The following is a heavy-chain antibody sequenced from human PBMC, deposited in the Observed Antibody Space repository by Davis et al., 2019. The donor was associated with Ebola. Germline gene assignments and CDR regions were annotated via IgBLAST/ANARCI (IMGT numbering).Heavy chain of an antibody. CDR2: INSDGSST. Sequence: GESLKISCVASGFTFSSYWMHWVRQAPGKGLVWVSRINSDGSSTSYADSVKGRFTISRDNAKNTLYLQMNSLRAEDTAVYYCARASGSGYYRNWGQGTLVTVSS. CDR3: ARASGSGYYRN. CDR1: GFTFSSYW. J-gene: IGHJ4*02. D-gene: IGHD3-22*01. V-gene: IGHV3-74*01.